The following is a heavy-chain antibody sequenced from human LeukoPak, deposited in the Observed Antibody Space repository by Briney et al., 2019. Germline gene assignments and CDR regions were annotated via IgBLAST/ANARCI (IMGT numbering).Heavy chain of an antibody. V-gene: IGHV5-51*01. Sequence: GESLKISCKGSGYSFTSYWIGWVRQMPGKGLEWMGIIYPGDSDTRYSPSFQGQVTISADKSISTAYLQWSSLKASDTAMYYCARRITISGVVTNWFDPWGQGTLVTVSS. J-gene: IGHJ5*02. CDR2: IYPGDSDT. D-gene: IGHD3-3*01. CDR1: GYSFTSYW. CDR3: ARRITISGVVTNWFDP.